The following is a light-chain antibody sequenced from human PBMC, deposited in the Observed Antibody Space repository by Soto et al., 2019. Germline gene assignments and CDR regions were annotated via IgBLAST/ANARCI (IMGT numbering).Light chain of an antibody. CDR3: QQYNDWPF. CDR1: QSVSSN. Sequence: EIVVTQSPATLSVSPGERATLSCRASQSVSSNLAWYQQKPGPAPRLLIYGASTRATGIPARFSGSGSGTEFTLTISSLQSEDFAVYYCQQYNDWPFFGGGTKVEIK. J-gene: IGKJ4*01. V-gene: IGKV3-15*01. CDR2: GAS.